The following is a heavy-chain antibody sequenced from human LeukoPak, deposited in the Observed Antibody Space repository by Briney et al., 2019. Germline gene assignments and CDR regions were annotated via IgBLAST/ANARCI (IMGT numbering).Heavy chain of an antibody. J-gene: IGHJ5*02. CDR2: MNPNSGST. D-gene: IGHD3-3*01. V-gene: IGHV1-8*01. CDR1: GYTFTNFD. CDR3: AGAILGMIIRAFDP. Sequence: ASVKVSCKASGYTFTNFDINWVRQASGQGLEWVGWMNPNSGSTGYAQKFQGRVTMTRNTSIGTAYMELSSLRSDDTAVYYCAGAILGMIIRAFDPWGQGTLVTVSS.